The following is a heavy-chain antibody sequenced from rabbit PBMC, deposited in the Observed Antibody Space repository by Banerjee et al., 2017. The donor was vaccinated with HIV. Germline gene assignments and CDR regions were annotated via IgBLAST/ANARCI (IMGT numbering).Heavy chain of an antibody. J-gene: IGHJ4*01. CDR3: ARGDRYAGYTDYGYASL. D-gene: IGHD6-1*01. V-gene: IGHV1S7*01. CDR2: IYTGQGNA. CDR1: GFDVINYY. Sequence: QLKETGGGLVQPGGSLTLSCKASGFDVINYYMSWVRQAPGKGLEWIAIIYTGQGNADYASWVNGRFTISSDNAQNTVDLQMNSLTAADTATYFCARGDRYAGYTDYGYASLRGQGTLVTVS.